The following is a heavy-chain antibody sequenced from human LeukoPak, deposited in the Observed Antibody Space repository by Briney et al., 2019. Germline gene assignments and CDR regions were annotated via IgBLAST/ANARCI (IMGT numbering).Heavy chain of an antibody. V-gene: IGHV4-4*02. CDR3: ARADPGSTSPYFDY. D-gene: IGHD2-2*01. J-gene: IGHJ4*02. Sequence: SETLSLTCAVSGGSISSSNWWSWVRQPPGKGLEWIGEIYHSGSTNYNPSLKSRVTISVDKSKNQFSLKLSSVTAADTAVYYCARADPGSTSPYFDYWGQGTLVTVSS. CDR2: IYHSGST. CDR1: GGSISSSNW.